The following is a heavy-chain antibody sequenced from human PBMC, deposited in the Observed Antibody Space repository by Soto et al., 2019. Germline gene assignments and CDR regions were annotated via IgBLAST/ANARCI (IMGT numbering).Heavy chain of an antibody. D-gene: IGHD3-3*01. V-gene: IGHV2-26*01. J-gene: IGHJ6*02. CDR2: IFSNDEK. CDR1: GLSLSNARVG. CDR3: ARVRFLEFFPKYFYAMDV. Sequence: QVTLKESGPVLVKPTETLTLTCTVSGLSLSNARVGVTWIRQPPGKAPECLADIFSNDEKSYSPSLRSRLTISKDTSKSQVVLTMTNMDPGDTATYYCARVRFLEFFPKYFYAMDVWGPGTTVTVSS.